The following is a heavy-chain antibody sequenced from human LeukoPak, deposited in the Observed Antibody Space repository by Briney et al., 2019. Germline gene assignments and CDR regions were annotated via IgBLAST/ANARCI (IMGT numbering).Heavy chain of an antibody. D-gene: IGHD4-17*01. Sequence: GGSLRLSCAASGFTFSSYWMHWVRQAPGKGLVWVSRINSDGSSTSYADSVKGRFTISRDNAKNTQYLQMNSLRAEDTAVYYCARGPDYGDYSGYFDYWGQGTLVTVSS. CDR2: INSDGSST. J-gene: IGHJ4*02. CDR3: ARGPDYGDYSGYFDY. V-gene: IGHV3-74*01. CDR1: GFTFSSYW.